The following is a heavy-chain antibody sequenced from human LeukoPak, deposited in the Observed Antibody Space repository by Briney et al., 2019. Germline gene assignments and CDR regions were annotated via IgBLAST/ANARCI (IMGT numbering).Heavy chain of an antibody. V-gene: IGHV1-69*13. CDR1: GGTFSTYG. CDR3: ARGGSGSYPFDY. Sequence: ASVKVSCKSSGGTFSTYGISWVRQAPGQGPEWMGGIIPIFGTTKYAQKFQDRVTISADESTRTAYMELSSLRSEDTAVYYCARGGSGSYPFDYWGQGTPVTVSS. D-gene: IGHD3-10*01. CDR2: IIPIFGTT. J-gene: IGHJ4*02.